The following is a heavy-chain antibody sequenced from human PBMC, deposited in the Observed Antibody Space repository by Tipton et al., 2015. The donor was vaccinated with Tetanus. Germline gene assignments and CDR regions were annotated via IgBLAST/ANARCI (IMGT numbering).Heavy chain of an antibody. V-gene: IGHV1-18*01. Sequence: QLVQSGAEMKKPGASVKVSCKASGYTFTKYGINWVRQAPGQGLEWMGWDSGYSGNTNYAQKLQGRVTMITDTSTNTAYMELRSLTSDDTAVYFCARLVKQWLVPEDYWGQGTLVTVSS. CDR3: ARLVKQWLVPEDY. J-gene: IGHJ4*02. CDR2: DSGYSGNT. D-gene: IGHD6-19*01. CDR1: GYTFTKYG.